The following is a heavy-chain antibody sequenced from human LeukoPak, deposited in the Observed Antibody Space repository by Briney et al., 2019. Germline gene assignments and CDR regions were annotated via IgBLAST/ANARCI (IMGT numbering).Heavy chain of an antibody. Sequence: PGGSLRLSCAASGFTFSSYAMSWVRQAPGKGLEWVSAISGSGGSTYYADSVKGRFTISRDNSKNTLYLQMNSLRAEDTAVYYCAKGKWGEYYDSSGTYYFDYWGQGTLVTVSS. V-gene: IGHV3-23*01. J-gene: IGHJ4*02. CDR1: GFTFSSYA. CDR2: ISGSGGST. CDR3: AKGKWGEYYDSSGTYYFDY. D-gene: IGHD3-22*01.